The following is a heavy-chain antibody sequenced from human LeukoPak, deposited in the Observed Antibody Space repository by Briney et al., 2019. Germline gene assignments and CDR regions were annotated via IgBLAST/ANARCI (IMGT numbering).Heavy chain of an antibody. D-gene: IGHD2-15*01. CDR2: INHSGST. CDR1: GESFSGFY. J-gene: IGHJ4*02. V-gene: IGHV4-34*01. CDR3: ARWGHCRGGSCYFDY. Sequence: PSETLSLTCAVYGESFSGFYWSWIRQSPGKGLEWIGEINHSGSTNYNPSLKSRVTISVDTSKNQFSLKLSSVTAADTAVYYCARWGHCRGGSCYFDYWGQGTLVTVSS.